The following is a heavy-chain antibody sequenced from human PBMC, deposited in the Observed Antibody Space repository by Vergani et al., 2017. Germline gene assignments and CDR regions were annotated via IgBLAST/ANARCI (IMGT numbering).Heavy chain of an antibody. CDR2: IDPSDSYT. V-gene: IGHV5-10-1*03. CDR1: GYSFTSYW. D-gene: IGHD3-10*01. Sequence: EVQLVQSGAEVKKPGESLRISCKGSGYSFTSYWISWVRQMPGKGLEWMGRIDPSDSYTNYSPSFQGHVTISADKSISTAYLQWSSLKASDTAIYYCARLRGNPPGSYLAFDIWGQGTMVTVSS. CDR3: ARLRGNPPGSYLAFDI. J-gene: IGHJ3*02.